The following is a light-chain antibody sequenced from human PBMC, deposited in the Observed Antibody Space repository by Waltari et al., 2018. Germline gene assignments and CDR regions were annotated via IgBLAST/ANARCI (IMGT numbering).Light chain of an antibody. CDR2: EAS. V-gene: IGKV1-5*03. Sequence: DIRMTQSPSTLSASAGDRVIISCRASQSISKWLAWYQQKPGKDPKLLIYEASTLQSGVPPSFSGTGSGTDFTLTISSLQPDDFATYYCQQYNSYSLLTFGGGTKVEIK. J-gene: IGKJ4*01. CDR1: QSISKW. CDR3: QQYNSYSLLT.